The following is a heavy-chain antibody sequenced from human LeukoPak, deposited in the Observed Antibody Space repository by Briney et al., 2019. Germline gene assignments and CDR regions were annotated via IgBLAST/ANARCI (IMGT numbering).Heavy chain of an antibody. V-gene: IGHV3-7*01. CDR1: EFTLSSYW. CDR3: ARVNPLMAPGAFDI. D-gene: IGHD2-8*01. J-gene: IGHJ3*02. Sequence: GGSLRLSCAASEFTLSSYWMAWVRQAPGKGLAWVANIKQDGSEKYYVDSVEGRFTISRDNARNSLYLQMNSLRAEDTAIFYCARVNPLMAPGAFDIWGQGIMVVVSS. CDR2: IKQDGSEK.